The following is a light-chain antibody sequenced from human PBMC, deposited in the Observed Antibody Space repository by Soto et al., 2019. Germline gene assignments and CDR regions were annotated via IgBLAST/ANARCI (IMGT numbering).Light chain of an antibody. V-gene: IGKV3D-11*02. J-gene: IGKJ5*01. Sequence: EILMTQSPATLSVSPGESATLSCGASQSVSRNLVWYQQKPGQAPRLLISDASHRAAGIPARFSGSGFGTDFTLTISSLEPEDAAAYYCQQRSNWHPITFGQGTRLEIK. CDR3: QQRSNWHPIT. CDR2: DAS. CDR1: QSVSRN.